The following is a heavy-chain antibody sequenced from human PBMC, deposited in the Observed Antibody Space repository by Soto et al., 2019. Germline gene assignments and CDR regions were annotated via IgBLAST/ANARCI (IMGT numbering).Heavy chain of an antibody. Sequence: PGGSLRLSCAASGFTFSSYAMHWVRQAPGKGLEWVAVISYDGSNKYYADSVKGRFTISRDNSKNTLYLQMNSLRAEDTAVYYCAREAIFGVVTTGMDVWGQGNTVTVSS. CDR2: ISYDGSNK. V-gene: IGHV3-30-3*01. CDR1: GFTFSSYA. D-gene: IGHD3-3*01. J-gene: IGHJ6*02. CDR3: AREAIFGVVTTGMDV.